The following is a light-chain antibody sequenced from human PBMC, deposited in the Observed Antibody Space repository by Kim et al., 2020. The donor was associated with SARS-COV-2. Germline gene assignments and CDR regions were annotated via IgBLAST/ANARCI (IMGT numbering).Light chain of an antibody. Sequence: IQLTQSPSSLSASVGDRVTITCRASQGISTHLGWYQQKPGKAPTLLIAAASILQSGVPSRFSAGGSGTEFTLTINYLQPEDLATFYCQQVHSFPITFGQGTRLEIK. CDR3: QQVHSFPIT. J-gene: IGKJ5*01. CDR1: QGISTH. V-gene: IGKV1-9*01. CDR2: AAS.